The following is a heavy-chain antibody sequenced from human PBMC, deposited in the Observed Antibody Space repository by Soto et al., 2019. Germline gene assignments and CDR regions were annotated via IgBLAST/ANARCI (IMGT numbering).Heavy chain of an antibody. CDR1: GGSISSYY. D-gene: IGHD1-20*01. J-gene: IGHJ4*02. V-gene: IGHV4-59*01. CDR3: ARRYGRNFDY. CDR2: IYYSGST. Sequence: PSETLSLTCTVSGGSISSYYWSWIRQPPGKGLEWIGYIYYSGSTNYNPSLKSRVTISVDTSKNQCSLKLSSVTAADTAVYYCARRYGRNFDYWGQGTLVTVSS.